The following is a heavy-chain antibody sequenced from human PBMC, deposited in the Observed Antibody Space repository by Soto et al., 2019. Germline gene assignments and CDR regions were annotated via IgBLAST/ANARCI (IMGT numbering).Heavy chain of an antibody. D-gene: IGHD6-19*01. CDR3: AKDFDTYSSPLQYGMDV. J-gene: IGHJ6*02. Sequence: GGSLRLSCAASGFTFTSYAMTWVRQAPGKGLEWVSAISRSGGDRFYAGSVKGRFAISRDNSKNTLFLQMNSLRAEDMALYYCAKDFDTYSSPLQYGMDVWGQGTTVTVSS. CDR1: GFTFTSYA. CDR2: ISRSGGDR. V-gene: IGHV3-23*01.